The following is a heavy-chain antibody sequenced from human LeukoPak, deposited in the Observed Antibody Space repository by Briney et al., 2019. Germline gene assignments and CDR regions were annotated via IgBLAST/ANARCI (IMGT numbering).Heavy chain of an antibody. CDR1: GGTFSSYA. CDR3: ASGGYYYDSSGYLEH. V-gene: IGHV1-69*05. D-gene: IGHD3-22*01. Sequence: GSSVKVSCKASGGTFSSYAISWVRQAPGQGLEWMGRIIPIFGTANYAQKFQGRVTITTDESTSTAYMELSSLRSEDTAVYYCASGGYYYDSSGYLEHWGQGTLVTVSS. CDR2: IIPIFGTA. J-gene: IGHJ5*02.